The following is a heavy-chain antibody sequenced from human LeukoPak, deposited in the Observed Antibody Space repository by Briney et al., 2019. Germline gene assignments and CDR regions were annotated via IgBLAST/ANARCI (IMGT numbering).Heavy chain of an antibody. CDR1: GGSISSYY. J-gene: IGHJ5*02. CDR3: ARENNHLTWFDP. Sequence: SETLSLTCTVSGGSISSYYWSWIRQPAGKGLEWIGRIYTSGSTNYNPSLKSRVTISVDTSKNQFSLRLRSVTAADTAVYYCARENNHLTWFDPWGQGTLVTVSS. V-gene: IGHV4-4*07. CDR2: IYTSGST.